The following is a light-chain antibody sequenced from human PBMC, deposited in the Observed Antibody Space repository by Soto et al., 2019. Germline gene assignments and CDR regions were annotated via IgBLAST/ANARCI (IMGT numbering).Light chain of an antibody. CDR1: QGLSSD. V-gene: IGKV1-9*01. CDR3: QQVNSYPIT. CDR2: ASS. Sequence: DIQLTQSPSFLSASVGDRVTITCRASQGLSSDLAWYQQKPGKAPKLLIYASSTLQSGVPSRFSGSGSGTEFTSTFSSLQPKDFATYYCQQVNSYPITYGQRTRLEIK. J-gene: IGKJ5*01.